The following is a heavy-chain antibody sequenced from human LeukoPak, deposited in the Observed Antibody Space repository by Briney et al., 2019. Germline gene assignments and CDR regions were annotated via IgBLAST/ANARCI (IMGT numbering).Heavy chain of an antibody. CDR2: IYPGDSDT. J-gene: IGHJ4*02. Sequence: GESLKISCKGSGYSLTSYWIGWVRQMPGKGLEWMGIIYPGDSDTRYSPSFQGQITISADKSISTAYLQWSSLKASDTAIYYCARRLDYGGNSHGYWGQGTLVTVSS. V-gene: IGHV5-51*01. CDR3: ARRLDYGGNSHGY. CDR1: GYSLTSYW. D-gene: IGHD4-23*01.